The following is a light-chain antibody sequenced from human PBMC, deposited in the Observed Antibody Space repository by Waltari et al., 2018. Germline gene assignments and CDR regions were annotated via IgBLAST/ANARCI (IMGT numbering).Light chain of an antibody. CDR2: LNSDGSH. CDR1: SGHSSYA. Sequence: QLVLTQSPSASASLGASVKLTCTLSSGHSSYAIAWHQQQPEKGPRYLMKLNSDGSHSNGDGIPDRFSGSSSGAERYLTISSRQSEDEADYYCQTWGTGIVVFGGGTKLTVL. V-gene: IGLV4-69*01. CDR3: QTWGTGIVV. J-gene: IGLJ2*01.